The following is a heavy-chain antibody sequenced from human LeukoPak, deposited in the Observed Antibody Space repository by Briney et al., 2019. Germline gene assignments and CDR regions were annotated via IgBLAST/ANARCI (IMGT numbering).Heavy chain of an antibody. J-gene: IGHJ4*02. CDR1: GFTFSSNW. V-gene: IGHV3-7*01. Sequence: GGSLRLSCAASGFTFSSNWMSWVRQAPGKGLEWVANIKQDGSEKYYVDSVKGRFTISRDNAKNSLYLQMNSLRAEDTAAYYCARRYFDYWGQGTLVTVSS. CDR2: IKQDGSEK. CDR3: ARRYFDY.